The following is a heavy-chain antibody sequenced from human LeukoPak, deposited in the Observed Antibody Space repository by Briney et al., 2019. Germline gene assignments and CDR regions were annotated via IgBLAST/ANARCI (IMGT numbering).Heavy chain of an antibody. J-gene: IGHJ6*02. V-gene: IGHV1-18*01. CDR2: ISAYNGNT. CDR1: GYTFTSYG. CDR3: ARDWDIVAYYYYGMDV. D-gene: IGHD5-12*01. Sequence: GASVKVSCKASGYTFTSYGISWVRQAPGQGLEWMGGISAYNGNTNYAQKLQGRVTMTTDTSTSTAYMELRSLRSDDTAVYYCARDWDIVAYYYYGMDVWGQGTTVTVSS.